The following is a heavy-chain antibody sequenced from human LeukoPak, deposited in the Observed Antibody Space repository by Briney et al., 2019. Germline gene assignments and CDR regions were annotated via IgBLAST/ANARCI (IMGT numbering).Heavy chain of an antibody. J-gene: IGHJ4*02. CDR1: GFTYTGSA. Sequence: SVKVACKARGFTYTGSAGHGVRQARGKRLVGIGWIVGGSGNTNYAQKFQERVTITRDMSTSTAYMELSSLRSEDTAVYYCAADMGGLRWRRGESFDYWGQGTLVTVSS. D-gene: IGHD4-23*01. CDR2: IVGGSGNT. CDR3: AADMGGLRWRRGESFDY. V-gene: IGHV1-58*01.